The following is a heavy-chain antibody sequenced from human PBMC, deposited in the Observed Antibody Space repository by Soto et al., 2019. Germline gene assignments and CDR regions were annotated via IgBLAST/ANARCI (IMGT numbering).Heavy chain of an antibody. V-gene: IGHV3-33*01. Sequence: QVQLVESGGGVVQPGRSLRLSCAASGFTFSSYGMHWVRLAPGKGLEWVAVIWYDGSNKYYADSVKGRFTISRDNSKNTLYLQMNSLRAEDTAVYYCAREPAVYGMDVWGQGTTVTVSS. J-gene: IGHJ6*02. CDR2: IWYDGSNK. CDR3: AREPAVYGMDV. CDR1: GFTFSSYG. D-gene: IGHD4-17*01.